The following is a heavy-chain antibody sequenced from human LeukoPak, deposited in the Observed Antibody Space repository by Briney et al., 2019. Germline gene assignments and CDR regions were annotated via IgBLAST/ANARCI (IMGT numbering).Heavy chain of an antibody. J-gene: IGHJ4*02. CDR3: ARTNDILTGYYYY. Sequence: ASVKVSCKASGYTFTGYYMHWVRQAPGQGLEWMGWINPNSGGTNYAQKFQGRVTMTRDTSISTAYMELSRLRSDDTAVYYCARTNDILTGYYYYWGQGTLVTVSS. CDR1: GYTFTGYY. D-gene: IGHD3-9*01. CDR2: INPNSGGT. V-gene: IGHV1-2*02.